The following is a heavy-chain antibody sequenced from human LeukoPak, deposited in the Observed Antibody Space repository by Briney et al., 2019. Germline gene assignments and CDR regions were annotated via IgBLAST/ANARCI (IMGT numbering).Heavy chain of an antibody. V-gene: IGHV3-9*03. CDR1: GFTFDDYA. D-gene: IGHD6-19*01. CDR3: AKGQLSGWSSRCAFDI. CDR2: ISWNSGSI. J-gene: IGHJ3*02. Sequence: GRSLRLSCAASGFTFDDYAMHWVRQAPGKCLEWVSGISWNSGSIGYADSAKGRFTISRDNAKNSLYLQMNSLRAEDMALYYCAKGQLSGWSSRCAFDIWGQGTMVTVSS.